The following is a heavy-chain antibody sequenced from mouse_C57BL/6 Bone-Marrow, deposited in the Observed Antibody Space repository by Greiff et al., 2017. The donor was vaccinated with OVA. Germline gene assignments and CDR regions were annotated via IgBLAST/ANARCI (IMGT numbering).Heavy chain of an antibody. V-gene: IGHV1-69*01. J-gene: IGHJ4*01. CDR1: GYTFTSYW. Sequence: QVQLQQPGAELVMPGASVKLSCKASGYTFTSYWMHWVKQRPGQGLEWIGEIDPSDSYTNYNQKFKGKSTLTVDKSSSTAYMQLSSLTSEDSAVYYCASYGSSPHDYAMDYWGQGTSVTVSS. CDR3: ASYGSSPHDYAMDY. D-gene: IGHD1-1*01. CDR2: IDPSDSYT.